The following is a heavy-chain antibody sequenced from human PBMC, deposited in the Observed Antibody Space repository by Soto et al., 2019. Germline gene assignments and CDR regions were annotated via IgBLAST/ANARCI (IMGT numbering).Heavy chain of an antibody. CDR1: GGSISSYY. V-gene: IGHV4-59*01. CDR3: ARRFSSYSGYDYSDY. J-gene: IGHJ4*02. CDR2: IYYSGST. D-gene: IGHD5-12*01. Sequence: PSETLSLTCTVSGGSISSYYWSWIRQPPGKGLEWIGYIYYSGSTNYNPSLKSRVTISVDTSKNQFSLKLSSVTAADTAVYYCARRFSSYSGYDYSDYWGQGTLVTVSS.